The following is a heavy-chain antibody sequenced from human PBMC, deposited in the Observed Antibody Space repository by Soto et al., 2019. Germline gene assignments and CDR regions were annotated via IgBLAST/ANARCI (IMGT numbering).Heavy chain of an antibody. Sequence: SETLSLTCTVSGGSISSYYWSWIRQPPGKGLEWIGYIYYSGSTNYNPSLKSRVTISVDTSKNQISLKLSSVTAADTAVYYCARDTYHDILTGYSPAGYYGMDVWGQGTTVTVSS. CDR3: ARDTYHDILTGYSPAGYYGMDV. D-gene: IGHD3-9*01. J-gene: IGHJ6*02. V-gene: IGHV4-59*01. CDR1: GGSISSYY. CDR2: IYYSGST.